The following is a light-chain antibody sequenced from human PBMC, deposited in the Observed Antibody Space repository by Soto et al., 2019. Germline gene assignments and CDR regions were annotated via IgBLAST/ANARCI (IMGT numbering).Light chain of an antibody. CDR1: QSISSY. CDR3: QQSYSSPYT. Sequence: DIQMTQSPSSLSASVGDRVTITCRASQSISSYLDWYQQKPGKAPELLIYAASNLKSGVSSRFSGSGSGTDFTLSISSLQPEDFASYHCQQSYSSPYTFGHGTKLEIK. CDR2: AAS. J-gene: IGKJ2*01. V-gene: IGKV1-39*01.